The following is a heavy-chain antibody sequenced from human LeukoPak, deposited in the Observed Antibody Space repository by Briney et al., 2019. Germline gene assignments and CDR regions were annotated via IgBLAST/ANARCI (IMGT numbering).Heavy chain of an antibody. CDR1: GFTFSNYW. CDR3: ARGDTAMVDYYYYMDV. Sequence: PGGSLRLSCAASGFTFSNYWMHWVRQAPGKGLVWVSRINSDGINTSYADSVKGRFTISRDNAKNSLYLQMNSLRAEDMAVYYCARGDTAMVDYYYYMDVWGKGTTVTISS. D-gene: IGHD5-18*01. V-gene: IGHV3-74*01. J-gene: IGHJ6*03. CDR2: INSDGINT.